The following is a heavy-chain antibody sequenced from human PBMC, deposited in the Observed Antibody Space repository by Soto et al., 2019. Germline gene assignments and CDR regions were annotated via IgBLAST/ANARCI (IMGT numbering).Heavy chain of an antibody. CDR1: GYTFTSYG. CDR2: ISAYNGNT. D-gene: IGHD2-15*01. CDR3: ARDDIVVVVAAMSYEVYAEYFQH. Sequence: GASVKVSCKASGYTFTSYGISWVRQAPGQGLEWMGWISAYNGNTNYAQKLQGRVTMTTDTSTSTAYMELRSLRSDDTAVYYCARDDIVVVVAAMSYEVYAEYFQHWGQGTLVTVSS. V-gene: IGHV1-18*01. J-gene: IGHJ1*01.